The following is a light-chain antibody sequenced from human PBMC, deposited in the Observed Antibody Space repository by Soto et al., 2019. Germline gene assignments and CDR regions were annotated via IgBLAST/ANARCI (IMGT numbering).Light chain of an antibody. J-gene: IGKJ4*01. V-gene: IGKV3-15*01. CDR1: QFVRSN. CDR2: GAS. Sequence: EIVMTQSPATLSVSPVDRVTLSCRASQFVRSNSAWYQQKPGQAPRLPIYGASLRATGIPARFSGSGYGTEFTLTISSLQSEDFAVYYCHQYNTWPLTFGGGTKV. CDR3: HQYNTWPLT.